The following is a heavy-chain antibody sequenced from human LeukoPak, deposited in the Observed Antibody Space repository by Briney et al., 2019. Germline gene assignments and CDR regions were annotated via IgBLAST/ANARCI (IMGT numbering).Heavy chain of an antibody. CDR1: GFTFSSYS. J-gene: IGHJ6*02. CDR2: ISSSSSYI. Sequence: PGGSLRLSCAASGFTFSSYSMNWVRQAPGKGLEWVSSISSSSSYIYYADSVKGRFTISRDNAKNTLYLQMNSLRAEDTAVYYCARVPFWSFDYYYGMDVWGQGTTVTVSS. V-gene: IGHV3-21*01. CDR3: ARVPFWSFDYYYGMDV. D-gene: IGHD3-3*01.